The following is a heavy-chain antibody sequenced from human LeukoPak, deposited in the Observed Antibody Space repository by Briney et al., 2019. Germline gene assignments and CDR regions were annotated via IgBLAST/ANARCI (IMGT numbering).Heavy chain of an antibody. J-gene: IGHJ6*04. CDR3: ARGGYSGHYYGMDV. D-gene: IGHD1-26*01. CDR2: IWYDGSNK. CDR1: GFTFSSYA. Sequence: GGSLRLSCAASGFTFSSYAMHWVRQAPGQGLEGVTVIWYDGSNKDYADSVKGRFTISRDNSKNTPYLQMNSLRAEGTAVYYCARGGYSGHYYGMDVWGKGTTVTVSS. V-gene: IGHV3-30*04.